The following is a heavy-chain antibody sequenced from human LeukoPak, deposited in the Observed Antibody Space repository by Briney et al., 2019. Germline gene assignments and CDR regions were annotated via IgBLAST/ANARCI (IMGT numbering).Heavy chain of an antibody. V-gene: IGHV3-74*01. Sequence: GGSLRLSCAASGFPFNSFWMHWVRQAPGKGLVWVSDMNEYSTTIRYADSVKGRFTISRDNAKSILYLQMNSLRAEDTALYYCASGRQLGYWGQGTLVTVSS. CDR1: GFPFNSFW. CDR2: MNEYSTTI. D-gene: IGHD3-16*01. CDR3: ASGRQLGY. J-gene: IGHJ4*02.